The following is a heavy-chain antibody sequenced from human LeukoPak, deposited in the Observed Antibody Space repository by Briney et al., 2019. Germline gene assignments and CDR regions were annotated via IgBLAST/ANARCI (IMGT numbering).Heavy chain of an antibody. CDR3: AGRDNGYYYGMDV. CDR1: GFNVSSNY. D-gene: IGHD2-8*01. V-gene: IGHV3-66*01. J-gene: IGHJ6*02. CDR2: IYSGGST. Sequence: GGSLRLSCAASGFNVSSNYMSWVRPTPGKGLDWISLIYSGGSTYYADSVKGRFTISRDNSKNTLYLQMNSLRAEDTAVYYCAGRDNGYYYGMDVWGQGTTVTVSS.